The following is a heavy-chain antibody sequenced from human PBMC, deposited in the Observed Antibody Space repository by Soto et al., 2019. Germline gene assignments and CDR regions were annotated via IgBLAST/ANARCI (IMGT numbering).Heavy chain of an antibody. J-gene: IGHJ4*02. D-gene: IGHD2-15*01. CDR2: ISYDGSNK. CDR3: ARDRIPHLFRSKDLYYFDY. Sequence: GGSLRLSCAASGFTFSSYAMHWVRQAPGKGLEWVAVISYDGSNKYYADSVKGRFTISRDNSKNTLYLQMNSLRAEDTAVYYCARDRIPHLFRSKDLYYFDYWGQGTLVTVSS. CDR1: GFTFSSYA. V-gene: IGHV3-30-3*01.